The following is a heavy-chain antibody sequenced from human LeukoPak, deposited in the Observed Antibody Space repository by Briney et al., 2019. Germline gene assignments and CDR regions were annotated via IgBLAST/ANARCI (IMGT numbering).Heavy chain of an antibody. CDR2: INSDGSST. CDR1: GFIFSCYW. J-gene: IGHJ2*01. CDR3: ARRFSRDGYNYPNSKEYWYFDL. V-gene: IGHV3-74*01. Sequence: GGSLRLSCAASGFIFSCYWMHWVRQAPGKGLVWVSRINSDGSSTSYAESVKGRFTISRDNAKNTLYLQMNSLRAEDTAVYYCARRFSRDGYNYPNSKEYWYFDLWGRGTLVTVSS. D-gene: IGHD5-24*01.